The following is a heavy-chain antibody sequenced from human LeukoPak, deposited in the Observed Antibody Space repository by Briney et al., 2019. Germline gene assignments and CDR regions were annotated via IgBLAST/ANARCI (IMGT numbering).Heavy chain of an antibody. CDR3: ARNDGDI. V-gene: IGHV4-59*08. CDR1: GDSISSHY. D-gene: IGHD3-16*01. J-gene: IGHJ3*02. Sequence: TSETLSLTCTVSGDSISSHYWGWIPQPPGKGLEWIGYIYYSGSTNHNPSLKSRLTIAVDRSKNQFSLKLSSVTAADTAVYYCARNDGDIWGQGTMVTVSS. CDR2: IYYSGST.